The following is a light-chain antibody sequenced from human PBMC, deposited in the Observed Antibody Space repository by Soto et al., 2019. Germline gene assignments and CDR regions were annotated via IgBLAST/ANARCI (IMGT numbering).Light chain of an antibody. CDR3: QQYGHLIT. V-gene: IGKV1-33*01. CDR2: DAS. J-gene: IGKJ5*01. CDR1: QGIRNY. Sequence: DIQMTQSPSSLSASVGDRVTITCRASQGIRNYLAWYQQKPGKVPKLLIYDASNLETGVPSRFSGSGSGTDFTFTISSLQPEDIATYYCQQYGHLITFGQGTRLEIK.